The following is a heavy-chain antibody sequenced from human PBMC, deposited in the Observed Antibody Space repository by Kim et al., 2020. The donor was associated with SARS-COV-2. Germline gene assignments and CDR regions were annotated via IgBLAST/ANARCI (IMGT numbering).Heavy chain of an antibody. J-gene: IGHJ4*02. CDR2: ISSSGSYI. V-gene: IGHV3-21*01. CDR1: GFTFRTYS. Sequence: GGSLRLSCAASGFTFRTYSMDWVRQAPGKGLEWVSSISSSGSYIYYADSVKGRFTISRDNAKNSLYLQMNSLRAEDTAVYYCARGGRATSGTFDFWGPGT. CDR3: ARGGRATSGTFDF. D-gene: IGHD1-26*01.